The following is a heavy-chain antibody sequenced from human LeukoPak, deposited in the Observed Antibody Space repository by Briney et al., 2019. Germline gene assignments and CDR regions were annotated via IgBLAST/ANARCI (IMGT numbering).Heavy chain of an antibody. J-gene: IGHJ6*03. V-gene: IGHV1-8*01. CDR1: GYTFTSYD. Sequence: ASVKVSCKASGYTFTSYDINWVRQATGQGLGWVGWMNPNSGNTGYAQKFQGRVTMTRNTSISTAYMELSSLRSEDTAVYYCARAGCSSTSCYRWGGYYYYYMDVWGKGTTVTVSS. D-gene: IGHD2-2*02. CDR3: ARAGCSSTSCYRWGGYYYYYMDV. CDR2: MNPNSGNT.